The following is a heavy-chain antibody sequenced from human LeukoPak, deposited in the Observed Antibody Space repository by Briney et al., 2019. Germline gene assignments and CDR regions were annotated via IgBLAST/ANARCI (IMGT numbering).Heavy chain of an antibody. Sequence: GGSLRLSCAASGFTFSNAWMSWVRQAPGKGLEWVGRIKSKTDGGTTDYAAPVKGRFTISRDDSKSIACLQMNSLKTEDTAVYYCTRDQAAAAHSYGMDVWGQGTTVTVSS. V-gene: IGHV3-15*01. CDR1: GFTFSNAW. D-gene: IGHD6-13*01. CDR2: IKSKTDGGTT. CDR3: TRDQAAAAHSYGMDV. J-gene: IGHJ6*02.